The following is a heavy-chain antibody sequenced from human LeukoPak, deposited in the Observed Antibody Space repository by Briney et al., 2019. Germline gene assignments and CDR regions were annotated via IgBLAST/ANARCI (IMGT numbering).Heavy chain of an antibody. J-gene: IGHJ6*02. CDR2: INPNSGGT. CDR1: GYTFTGYY. CDR3: ARTYSSGWYVNYYYGMDV. D-gene: IGHD6-19*01. Sequence: ASVKVSCKASGYTFTGYYMHWVRQAPGQGLEWMGWINPNSGGTNYAQKFQGRVTVTRDTSISTAYTELSRLRSDDTAVYYCARTYSSGWYVNYYYGMDVWGQGTTVTVSS. V-gene: IGHV1-2*02.